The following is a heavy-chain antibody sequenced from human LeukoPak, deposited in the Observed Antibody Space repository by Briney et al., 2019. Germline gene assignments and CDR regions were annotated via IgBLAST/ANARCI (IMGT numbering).Heavy chain of an antibody. V-gene: IGHV3-9*01. CDR2: ISWNSGSI. J-gene: IGHJ4*02. D-gene: IGHD2-2*01. Sequence: GRSLRLSCAASRFTFDDYAMHWVRQAPGKGLEWVSGISWNSGSIGYADSVKGRFTISRDNAKNSLYLQMNSLRAEDTATYYCARVRRQVLWTCLDYWGQGTLVTVSS. CDR3: ARVRRQVLWTCLDY. CDR1: RFTFDDYA.